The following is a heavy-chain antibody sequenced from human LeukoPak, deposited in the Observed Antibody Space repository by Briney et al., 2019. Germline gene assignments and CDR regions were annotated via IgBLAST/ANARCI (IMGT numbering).Heavy chain of an antibody. Sequence: ASVKVSCKASGYTFTGYYMHWVRQAPGQGLEWMGWINPNSGGTNYAQKFQGRVTITADKSTSTAYMELSSLRSEDTAVYYCARDSSITMIVVVTGFDPWGQGTLVTVSS. J-gene: IGHJ5*02. CDR1: GYTFTGYY. CDR3: ARDSSITMIVVVTGFDP. D-gene: IGHD3-22*01. CDR2: INPNSGGT. V-gene: IGHV1-2*02.